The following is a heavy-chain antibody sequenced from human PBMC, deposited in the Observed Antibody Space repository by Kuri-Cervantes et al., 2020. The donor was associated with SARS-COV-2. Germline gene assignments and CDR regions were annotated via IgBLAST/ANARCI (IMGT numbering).Heavy chain of an antibody. CDR1: GYSISSGYY. Sequence: SETLSLTCAVSGYSISSGYYWGWIRQPPGKGLEWIGSIYHSGSTYYNPSLKSRVTISVDTSKNQFSLKLSSVTAADTAVYYCFIQVTTLGFLTVDYWGQGTLVTVSS. CDR3: FIQVTTLGFLTVDY. J-gene: IGHJ4*02. D-gene: IGHD4-17*01. V-gene: IGHV4-38-2*01. CDR2: IYHSGST.